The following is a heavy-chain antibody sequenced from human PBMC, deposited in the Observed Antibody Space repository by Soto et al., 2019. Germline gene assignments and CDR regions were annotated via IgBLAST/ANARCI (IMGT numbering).Heavy chain of an antibody. D-gene: IGHD1-7*01. J-gene: IGHJ6*03. V-gene: IGHV3-66*01. Sequence: GGSLRLSCAASGFTVSSNYMSWVRQAPGKGLEWVSVIYSGGRTYYADSVKGRFTISRDDSKNTLYLQMNSLRAEDTAVYYCARGGGITGTTFNYYYYYMDVWGKGTTVTVSS. CDR2: IYSGGRT. CDR3: ARGGGITGTTFNYYYYYMDV. CDR1: GFTVSSNY.